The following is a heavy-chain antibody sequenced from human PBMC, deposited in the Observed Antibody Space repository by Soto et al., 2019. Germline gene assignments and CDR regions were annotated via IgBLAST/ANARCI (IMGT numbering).Heavy chain of an antibody. CDR3: ARDLWGYCGTDCYPLDV. CDR2: IYHSGST. CDR1: GASITAYY. J-gene: IGHJ6*02. V-gene: IGHV4-34*01. Sequence: SETLSLTCAVSGASITAYYWSWVRQPPGKGLEWIGEIYHSGSTNYNPSLKSRVTISVDTSKNQFSLKLNSVTAADTAVYYCARDLWGYCGTDCYPLDVWGQGTTVTVSS. D-gene: IGHD2-21*02.